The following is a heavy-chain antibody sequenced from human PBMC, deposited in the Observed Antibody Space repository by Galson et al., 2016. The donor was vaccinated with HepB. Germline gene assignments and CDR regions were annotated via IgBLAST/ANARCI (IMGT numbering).Heavy chain of an antibody. V-gene: IGHV3-48*03. CDR1: GFTFSSYE. D-gene: IGHD4-23*01. CDR3: VRDGRIRCGSFRRWDY. Sequence: SLRLSCAASGFTFSSYEMIWVRQASGRGLEWVSYICSSGSDIYYTESVRGRVTISRDNVDNSLYLQMNSLRAEDTAVYYCVRDGRIRCGSFRRWDYWGRGTLVTVSS. J-gene: IGHJ4*02. CDR2: ICSSGSDI.